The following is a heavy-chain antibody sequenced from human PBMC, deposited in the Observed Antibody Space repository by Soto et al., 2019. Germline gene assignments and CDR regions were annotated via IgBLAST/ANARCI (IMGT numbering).Heavy chain of an antibody. V-gene: IGHV1-18*01. J-gene: IGHJ4*02. Sequence: QVKLVQSGAEMKKPGASVKVCCKASGYTFTSYGITWVRQAPGQGLEWMGWISAYNGNTTYAQRLQGRVTMTTYTSTRKAYMELRSLRSDDTAVYYCARDRGYSSAYWGQGTLVTVSS. D-gene: IGHD3-22*01. CDR2: ISAYNGNT. CDR3: ARDRGYSSAY. CDR1: GYTFTSYG.